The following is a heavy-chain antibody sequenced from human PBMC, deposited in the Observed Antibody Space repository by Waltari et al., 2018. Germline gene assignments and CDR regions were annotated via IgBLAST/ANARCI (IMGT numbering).Heavy chain of an antibody. J-gene: IGHJ4*02. Sequence: EVQLVESGGDLVQPGGSLRLSCAASGFTFSTYWMSWMRQAPGKGLEWVANINQAGTDKYYVDSVKGRFTISGDNARNSLYLQMSSLRVEDTAFYYCARASAVPGTRDYWGQGTLVTVSS. CDR1: GFTFSTYW. V-gene: IGHV3-7*01. CDR2: INQAGTDK. CDR3: ARASAVPGTRDY. D-gene: IGHD6-19*01.